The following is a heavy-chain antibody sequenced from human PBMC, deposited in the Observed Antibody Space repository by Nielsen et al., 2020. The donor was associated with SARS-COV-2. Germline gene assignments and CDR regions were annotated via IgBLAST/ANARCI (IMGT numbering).Heavy chain of an antibody. D-gene: IGHD6-13*01. CDR1: GGSISSGGYY. J-gene: IGHJ5*02. CDR3: ARTPFKQQLLRGEVNWFDP. V-gene: IGHV4-31*03. CDR2: IYYSGST. Sequence: SETLSLTCTVSGGSISSGGYYWSWIRQHPGKGLEWIGYIYYSGSTYYNPSLKSRVTISVDTSKNQFSLKLSSVTAADTAVYYCARTPFKQQLLRGEVNWFDPWGQGTLVTVSS.